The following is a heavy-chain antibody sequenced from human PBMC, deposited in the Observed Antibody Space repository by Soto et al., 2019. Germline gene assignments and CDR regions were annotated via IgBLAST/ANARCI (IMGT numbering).Heavy chain of an antibody. CDR1: GFTFSSYA. CDR2: ISYDGSNK. CDR3: ARDPDGRMDV. J-gene: IGHJ6*02. Sequence: QVQLVESGGGVVQPGRSLRLSCAASGFTFSSYAMHWVRQAQGKGLEWVAVISYDGSNKYYADSVKGQFTISRDNSKNTLYLQMNSLRAEDTAVYYCARDPDGRMDVWGQGTTVTVSS. V-gene: IGHV3-30-3*01.